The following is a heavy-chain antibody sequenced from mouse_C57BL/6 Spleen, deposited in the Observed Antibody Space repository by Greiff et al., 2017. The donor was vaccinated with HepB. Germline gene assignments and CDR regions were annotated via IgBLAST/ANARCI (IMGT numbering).Heavy chain of an antibody. Sequence: VKVVESGAELVKPGASVKISCKASGYAFSSYWMNWVKQRPGKGLEWIGQIYPGDGDTNYNGKFKGKATLTADKSSSTAYMQLSSLTSEDSAVYFCARRTGSYAMDYWGQGTSVTVSS. D-gene: IGHD4-1*01. CDR2: IYPGDGDT. CDR1: GYAFSSYW. V-gene: IGHV1-80*01. CDR3: ARRTGSYAMDY. J-gene: IGHJ4*01.